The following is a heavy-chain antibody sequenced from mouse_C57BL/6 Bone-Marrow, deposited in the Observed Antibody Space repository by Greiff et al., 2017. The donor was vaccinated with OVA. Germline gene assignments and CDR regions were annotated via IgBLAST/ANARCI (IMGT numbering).Heavy chain of an antibody. CDR3: AMSGLWYEWGAYAMDY. V-gene: IGHV1-74*01. D-gene: IGHD2-1*01. CDR2: IHPSDSDT. CDR1: GYTFTSYW. Sequence: QVQLQQPGAELVKPGASVKVSCKASGYTFTSYWMHWVKQRPGQGLEWIGRIHPSDSDTNYNQKFKGKATLTVDKSSSTAYMQLSSLTSEDSAVYYCAMSGLWYEWGAYAMDYWGQGTSVTVSS. J-gene: IGHJ4*01.